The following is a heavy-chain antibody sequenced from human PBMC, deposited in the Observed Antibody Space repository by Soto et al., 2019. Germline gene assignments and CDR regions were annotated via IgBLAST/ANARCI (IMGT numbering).Heavy chain of an antibody. CDR2: IDPRGGGE. J-gene: IGHJ4*02. Sequence: QVQLVQTGAEVRKPGASVKLSCKTSGYTFTSQYLHWVRQGPGQGLEWMGKIDPRGGGERYAQKFRDRITITPDASSETVYLELNNLRLEDTAVYYCASGEVHTSGWNLDYWGQGTLVTVSS. CDR1: GYTFTSQY. D-gene: IGHD6-19*01. CDR3: ASGEVHTSGWNLDY. V-gene: IGHV1-46*03.